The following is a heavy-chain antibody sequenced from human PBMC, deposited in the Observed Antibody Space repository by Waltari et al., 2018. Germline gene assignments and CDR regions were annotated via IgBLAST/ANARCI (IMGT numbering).Heavy chain of an antibody. CDR2: ISFDGSNT. J-gene: IGHJ4*02. CDR3: ARDTVDSGYVGFYFDY. Sequence: QVQLVESGGGVVQPGRSLRLSCAASGFTFSSYAMHWVRQAPGKGLEWVAVISFDGSNTDYADAVKGRFTISRDNSKNTLYLQMNSLRAEDTAVYYCARDTVDSGYVGFYFDYWGQGTLVTVSS. D-gene: IGHD5-12*01. V-gene: IGHV3-30-3*01. CDR1: GFTFSSYA.